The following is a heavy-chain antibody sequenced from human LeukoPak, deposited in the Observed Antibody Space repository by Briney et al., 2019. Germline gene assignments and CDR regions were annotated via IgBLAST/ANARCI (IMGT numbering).Heavy chain of an antibody. D-gene: IGHD6-19*01. CDR3: VKDHPPDHGAGTGEYYFDY. J-gene: IGHJ4*02. CDR2: ISSNGGST. CDR1: GFTFSSYA. Sequence: GGSLRLSCSACGFTFSSYAMHWVRQAPGKGLEYVSAISSNGGSTYYADSAKGRFTISRDNSKNTLYLQMSSLRAEDTAVYYCVKDHPPDHGAGTGEYYFDYWGQGTLVTVSS. V-gene: IGHV3-64D*09.